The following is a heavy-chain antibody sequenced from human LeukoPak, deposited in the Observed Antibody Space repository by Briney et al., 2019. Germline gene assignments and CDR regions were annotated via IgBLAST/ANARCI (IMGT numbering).Heavy chain of an antibody. J-gene: IGHJ4*02. V-gene: IGHV3-9*03. CDR1: GLTFDDYA. Sequence: PGGSLRLSCAASGLTFDDYAMHWVRQAPGKGLEWVSGISWNSGSIGYADSVKGRFTISRDNAKNSLYLQMNSLRAEDMALYYCAKGKPYSSGWYYFDYWGQGTLVTVSS. CDR3: AKGKPYSSGWYYFDY. D-gene: IGHD6-19*01. CDR2: ISWNSGSI.